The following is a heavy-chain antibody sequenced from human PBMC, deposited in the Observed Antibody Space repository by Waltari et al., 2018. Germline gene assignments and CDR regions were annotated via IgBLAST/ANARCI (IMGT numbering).Heavy chain of an antibody. J-gene: IGHJ4*02. CDR1: GDSINSRDYY. V-gene: IGHV4-61*09. D-gene: IGHD7-27*01. CDR2: IYSDGIT. Sequence: VQLQESGPGLVQPSQTLSLTCTVSGDSINSRDYYWTWIRQPAGKGLEWIGYIYSDGITNYNPSLIGRLTMSLDTSKTQFSLKLSCVTAADTAVYYCARGELGLRRFDYWGRGALVTVSS. CDR3: ARGELGLRRFDY.